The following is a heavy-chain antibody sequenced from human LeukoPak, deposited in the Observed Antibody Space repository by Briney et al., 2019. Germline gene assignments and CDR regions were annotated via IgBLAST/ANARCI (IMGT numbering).Heavy chain of an antibody. Sequence: GGSLRLSCAASGFGFEDYVMHWVRQVPGKGLEWVALIGGDSASTYYADSLKGRFTISRDNSYNSLYLQMDRLRMAVTAFYYCVKDLFVGVYYSSDNYYLPDAFDIWGQETMVSVSS. CDR1: GFGFEDYV. D-gene: IGHD3-10*01. CDR3: VKDLFVGVYYSSDNYYLPDAFDI. V-gene: IGHV3-43*02. CDR2: IGGDSAST. J-gene: IGHJ3*02.